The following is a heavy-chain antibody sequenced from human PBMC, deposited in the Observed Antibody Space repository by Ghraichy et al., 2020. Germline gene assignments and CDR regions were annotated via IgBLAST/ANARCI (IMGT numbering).Heavy chain of an antibody. Sequence: LSLTCAASGFTFSSYSMNWVRQAPGKGLEWVSSISSSSSYIYYADSVKGRFTISRDNAKNSLYLQMNSLRAEDTAVYYCARAPDIVVVPAAPRAYYYGMDVWGQGTTVTVSS. CDR3: ARAPDIVVVPAAPRAYYYGMDV. J-gene: IGHJ6*02. CDR1: GFTFSSYS. CDR2: ISSSSSYI. D-gene: IGHD2-2*01. V-gene: IGHV3-21*01.